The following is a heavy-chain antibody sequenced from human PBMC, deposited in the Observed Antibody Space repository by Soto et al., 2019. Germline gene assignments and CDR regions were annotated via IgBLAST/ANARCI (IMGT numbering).Heavy chain of an antibody. Sequence: GGSLRLSCAASGLTFSSYDMHWVRQATGKGLESVSAIGTAGDTYYPGSVKGRFTIARENAKNSLYLQMNSLRAGDTAVYYCARVIWPLGMDVWGQGTTVTVSS. V-gene: IGHV3-13*01. CDR2: IGTAGDT. CDR3: ARVIWPLGMDV. CDR1: GLTFSSYD. D-gene: IGHD3-10*01. J-gene: IGHJ6*02.